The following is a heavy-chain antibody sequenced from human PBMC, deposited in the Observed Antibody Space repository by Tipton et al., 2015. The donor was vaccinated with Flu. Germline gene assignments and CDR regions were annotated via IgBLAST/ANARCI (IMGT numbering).Heavy chain of an antibody. CDR3: ARMRGYDFWSGYYKFTYYFDY. D-gene: IGHD3-3*01. CDR1: GGSFSGYY. Sequence: TLSLTCAVYGGSFSGYYWSWIRQPPGKGLEWIGEINHSGSTNYNPSLKSRVTISVDTSKNQFSLKLSSVTAADTAVYYCARMRGYDFWSGYYKFTYYFDYWGQGTLVTVSS. J-gene: IGHJ4*02. CDR2: INHSGST. V-gene: IGHV4-34*01.